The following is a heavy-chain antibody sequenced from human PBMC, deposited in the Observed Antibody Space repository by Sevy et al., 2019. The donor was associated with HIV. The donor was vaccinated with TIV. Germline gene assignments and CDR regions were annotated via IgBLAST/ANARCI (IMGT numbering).Heavy chain of an antibody. V-gene: IGHV3-30*18. J-gene: IGHJ4*02. CDR1: GFTFSSYG. CDR2: ISYDGSNK. Sequence: GGSLRLSCAASGFTFSSYGMHWVRQAPGKGLEWVAVISYDGSNKYYADSVKGRFTISRDNSKNTLYLQMNSLRAEDTAVYYCAKVDDSIGYYEGPFDYWGQGTLVTVSS. D-gene: IGHD3-22*01. CDR3: AKVDDSIGYYEGPFDY.